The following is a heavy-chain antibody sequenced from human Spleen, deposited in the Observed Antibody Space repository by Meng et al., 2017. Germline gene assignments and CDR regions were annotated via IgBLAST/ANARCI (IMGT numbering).Heavy chain of an antibody. CDR2: IDPDGSSP. CDR1: GFTFSSSW. J-gene: IGHJ6*02. D-gene: IGHD3-10*01. V-gene: IGHV3-74*01. Sequence: GGSLRLSCAASGFTFSSSWMHWFRQAPGKGLVWVSRIDPDGSSPNNADSVKGRFTVSRDNSKNTLYLQMNSLRAEDTAVYYCARFEWFGGGIYGMDVWGQGTTVTVSS. CDR3: ARFEWFGGGIYGMDV.